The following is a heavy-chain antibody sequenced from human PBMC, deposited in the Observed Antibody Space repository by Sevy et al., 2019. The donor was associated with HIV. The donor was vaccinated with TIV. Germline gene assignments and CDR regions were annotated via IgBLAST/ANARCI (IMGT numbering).Heavy chain of an antibody. CDR2: IAASDGTT. CDR3: TKRPLGSPNFYFQY. D-gene: IGHD2-8*01. CDR1: GFSFSSNV. J-gene: IGHJ4*02. Sequence: GGSLRLSCAASGFSFSSNVMSWVRQTPAKGLEWVSSIAASDGTTLYADSVKGRFTISRDNSKNTLFLQMSSLRAEDTAVYYSTKRPLGSPNFYFQYWGLGTLVTVSS. V-gene: IGHV3-23*01.